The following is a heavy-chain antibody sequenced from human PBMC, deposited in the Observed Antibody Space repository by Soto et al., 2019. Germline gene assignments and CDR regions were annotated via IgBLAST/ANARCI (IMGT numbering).Heavy chain of an antibody. J-gene: IGHJ4*02. V-gene: IGHV3-30*18. CDR1: GFTFSSYG. D-gene: IGHD2-15*01. CDR2: ISYDGSNK. Sequence: PGGSLRLSCAASGFTFSSYGVHWVRQAPGKGLEWVAVISYDGSNKYYADSVKGRFTISRDNSKNTLYLQMNSLRAEDTAVYYCAKSRPERAATPDYWGQGTLVTVSS. CDR3: AKSRPERAATPDY.